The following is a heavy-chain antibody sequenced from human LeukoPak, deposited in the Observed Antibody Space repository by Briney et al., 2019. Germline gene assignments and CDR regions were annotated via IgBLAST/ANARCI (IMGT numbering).Heavy chain of an antibody. CDR1: GFTFSSYA. V-gene: IGHV3-30-3*01. J-gene: IGHJ4*02. Sequence: PGRSLRLSCAASGFTFSSYAMHWVRQAPGKGLEWVAVISYGGSNKYYADSVKGRFTISRDNSKNTLYLQMNSLRAEDTAVYYCARGIAVAGPPFDYWGQGTLVTVSS. CDR2: ISYGGSNK. D-gene: IGHD6-19*01. CDR3: ARGIAVAGPPFDY.